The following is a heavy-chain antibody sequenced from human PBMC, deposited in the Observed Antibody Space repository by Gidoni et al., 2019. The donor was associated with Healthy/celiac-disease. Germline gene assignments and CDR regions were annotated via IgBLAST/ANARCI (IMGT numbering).Heavy chain of an antibody. D-gene: IGHD3-16*02. V-gene: IGHV3-30*18. CDR2: ISYDGSNK. Sequence: QVQLVESGGGVVQPGRSLRLSCAASGFTFSSYGMPWVRQAPGKGLEWVAVISYDGSNKYYADSVKGRFTISRDNSKNTLYLQMNSLRAEDTAVYYCAKGVGYYDYVWGSYRHIDYWGQGTLVTVSS. J-gene: IGHJ4*02. CDR1: GFTFSSYG. CDR3: AKGVGYYDYVWGSYRHIDY.